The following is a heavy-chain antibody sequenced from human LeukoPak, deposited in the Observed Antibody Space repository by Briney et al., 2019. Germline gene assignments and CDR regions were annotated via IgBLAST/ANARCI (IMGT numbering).Heavy chain of an antibody. CDR3: ARVSYYPHDAFDI. CDR2: IKQDGSEK. V-gene: IGHV3-7*01. CDR1: GFTFSSYW. Sequence: GGSLRLSCAASGFTFSSYWMNWVRQAPGKGLVWVAKIKQDGSEKYYVDSVKGRFTISRDNAKNSLYLQMNSLRAEDTALYYCARVSYYPHDAFDIWGQGTMVTVSS. D-gene: IGHD1-26*01. J-gene: IGHJ3*02.